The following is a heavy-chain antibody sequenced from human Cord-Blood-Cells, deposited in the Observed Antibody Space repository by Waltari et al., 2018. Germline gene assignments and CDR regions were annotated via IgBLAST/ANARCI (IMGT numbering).Heavy chain of an antibody. CDR2: IYSGGST. CDR1: GFTVSSNY. Sequence: EVQLVESGGGLIQPGGSLRLSCAASGFTVSSNYMSWVRQAPGKGLEWVSVIYSGGSTYYADSVKGRFTISRDNSKNTLYLQMNSLRAEDTAVYYCARSNYYGSGSHAFDIWGQGTMVTVSS. D-gene: IGHD3-10*01. J-gene: IGHJ3*02. V-gene: IGHV3-53*01. CDR3: ARSNYYGSGSHAFDI.